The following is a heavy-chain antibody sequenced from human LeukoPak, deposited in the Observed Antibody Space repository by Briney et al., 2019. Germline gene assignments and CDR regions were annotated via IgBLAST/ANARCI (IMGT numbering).Heavy chain of an antibody. J-gene: IGHJ4*02. D-gene: IGHD5-18*01. V-gene: IGHV1-46*01. CDR3: ARGGYIKAGY. CDR2: INPSGGST. Sequence: ASVKVSCKASGYTFTNYYMHWVRQAPGQGLEWMGMINPSGGSTTYAQNFQGRVTMTRDTSTSTVYMELSSLRSEDTAVYYCARGGYIKAGYWGQGTLVTVSS. CDR1: GYTFTNYY.